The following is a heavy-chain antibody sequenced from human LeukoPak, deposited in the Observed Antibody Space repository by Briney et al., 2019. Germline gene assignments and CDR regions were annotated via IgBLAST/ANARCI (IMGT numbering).Heavy chain of an antibody. D-gene: IGHD2-15*01. Sequence: GESLKISCKVSGCSFTSYWIGWVRQMPGKGLEWMGIIYPADSDTKYSPSFQGQVTISADKSISTSYVQWSSLKASDTATYYCARQSDSDSPFDYWGQGTLVTVSS. J-gene: IGHJ4*02. V-gene: IGHV5-51*01. CDR1: GCSFTSYW. CDR3: ARQSDSDSPFDY. CDR2: IYPADSDT.